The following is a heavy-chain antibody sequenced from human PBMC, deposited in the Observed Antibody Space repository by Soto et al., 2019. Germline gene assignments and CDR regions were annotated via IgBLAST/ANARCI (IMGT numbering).Heavy chain of an antibody. Sequence: ASVKVSCKASGGTFSSYAISWVRQAPGQGLEWMGGIIPIFGTANYAQKFQGRVTITADESTSTAYMELSSLRSEDTAVYYCASKTSPDWYFDLWGRGTLVTVSS. CDR1: GGTFSSYA. CDR3: ASKTSPDWYFDL. CDR2: IIPIFGTA. J-gene: IGHJ2*01. V-gene: IGHV1-69*13.